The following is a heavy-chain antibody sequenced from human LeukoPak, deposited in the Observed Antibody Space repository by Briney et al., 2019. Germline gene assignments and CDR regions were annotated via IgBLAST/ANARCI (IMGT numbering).Heavy chain of an antibody. CDR2: ISSSGSTI. J-gene: IGHJ5*02. CDR1: SNYY. D-gene: IGHD3-22*01. Sequence: SNYYWGWIRQAPGKGLEWVSYISSSGSTIYYADSVKGRFTISRDNARNSLYLQMNSLRAEDTAVYFCARSITMIVDWFDPWGQGTLVTVSS. V-gene: IGHV3-11*04. CDR3: ARSITMIVDWFDP.